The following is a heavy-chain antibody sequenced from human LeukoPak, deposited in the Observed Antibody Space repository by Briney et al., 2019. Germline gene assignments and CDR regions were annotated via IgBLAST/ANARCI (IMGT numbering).Heavy chain of an antibody. CDR3: ARGHPLIYDFWSGSQTIAFDI. Sequence: SETLPLTCAVYGGSFSGYYWSWIRQPPGKGLEWIGEINHSGSTNYNPSLKSRVTISVDTSKNQFSLKLSSVTAADTAVYYCARGHPLIYDFWSGSQTIAFDIWGQGTMVTVSS. V-gene: IGHV4-34*01. D-gene: IGHD3-3*01. CDR1: GGSFSGYY. J-gene: IGHJ3*02. CDR2: INHSGST.